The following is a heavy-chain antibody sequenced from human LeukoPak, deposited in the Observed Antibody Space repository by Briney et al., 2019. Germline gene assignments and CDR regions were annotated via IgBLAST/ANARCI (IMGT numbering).Heavy chain of an antibody. Sequence: GRSLRLSCAASGFTFSSYAMHWVRQAPGKGLEWISYIDSGSNNIYYADSVKGRFTISRDNAQNSLYLQMNNLRAEDTAVYYCARYNSGTYFGQTSYFDYWGQGTLVTVSS. J-gene: IGHJ4*02. CDR1: GFTFSSYA. D-gene: IGHD1-26*01. V-gene: IGHV3-48*04. CDR2: IDSGSNNI. CDR3: ARYNSGTYFGQTSYFDY.